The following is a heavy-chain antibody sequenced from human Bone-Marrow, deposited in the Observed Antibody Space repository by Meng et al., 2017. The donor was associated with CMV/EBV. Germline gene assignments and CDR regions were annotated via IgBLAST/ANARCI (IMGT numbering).Heavy chain of an antibody. CDR3: ARGDCSSTSCYSNNYYGMDV. Sequence: ASVKVSCKASGYSFTSYDINWVRQATGQGLEWMGWMNPNSGNTGYAQKFQGRVTMTRNTSISTAYMELSSLRSEDTAVYYCARGDCSSTSCYSNNYYGMDVWGQGTTVTVSS. J-gene: IGHJ6*02. D-gene: IGHD2-2*02. CDR2: MNPNSGNT. V-gene: IGHV1-8*02. CDR1: GYSFTSYD.